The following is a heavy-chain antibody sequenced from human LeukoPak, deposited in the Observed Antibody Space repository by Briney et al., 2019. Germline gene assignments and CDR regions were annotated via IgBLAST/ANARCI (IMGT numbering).Heavy chain of an antibody. J-gene: IGHJ6*03. D-gene: IGHD5-12*01. CDR1: GGSISSGDYY. V-gene: IGHV4-30-4*08. CDR2: IYYSGST. CDR3: ARGGYSGYDYYYYYMDV. Sequence: SETLSLTCTVSGGSISSGDYYWSWIRRPPGKGLEWIGYIYYSGSTYYNPSLKSRVTISVDTSKNQFSLKLSSVTAADTAVYYCARGGYSGYDYYYYYMDVWGKGTTVTVSS.